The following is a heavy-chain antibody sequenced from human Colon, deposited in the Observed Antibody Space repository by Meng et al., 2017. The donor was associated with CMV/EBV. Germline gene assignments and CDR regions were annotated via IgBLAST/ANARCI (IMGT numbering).Heavy chain of an antibody. D-gene: IGHD6-6*01. V-gene: IGHV4-39*07. Sequence: QLQLQESGPGLVKPSETLSLTCTVSGGSISNPDYYWGWIRQTPRTGLEWIGSIYYTGSTYYNPSLRSRVTILVDTSNNQFSLRLNSLTAADTAVYYCARGYSSSSRGLYDHWGQGTLVTVAS. CDR2: IYYTGST. J-gene: IGHJ4*02. CDR3: ARGYSSSSRGLYDH. CDR1: GGSISNPDYY.